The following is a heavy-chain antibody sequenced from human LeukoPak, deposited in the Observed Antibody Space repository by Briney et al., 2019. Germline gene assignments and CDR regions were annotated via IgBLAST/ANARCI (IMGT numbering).Heavy chain of an antibody. CDR2: INHSGST. CDR3: ARTPDY. J-gene: IGHJ4*02. Sequence: SETLSLTCAVYGGSFSGYYWSWIRQPPGKGLEWIGEINHSGSTNYNPSLKSRVTISVDTSKNQFSLKLSSVTAADTAVYYCARTPDYWGQGTLVTVSS. CDR1: GGSFSGYY. V-gene: IGHV4-34*01.